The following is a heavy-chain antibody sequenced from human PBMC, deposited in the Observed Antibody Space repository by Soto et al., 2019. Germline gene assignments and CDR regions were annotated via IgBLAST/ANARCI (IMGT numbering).Heavy chain of an antibody. D-gene: IGHD1-1*01. J-gene: IGHJ4*02. Sequence: QVQLVQSGTEVKKPGASVKVSCKASGYIMTTYGVSWVRQAPGQGLEWVGWISAYNDHTNYGQKSQGRVTMTTDTSTSTAYMELRSLRSDDTAVYYCARGTYFDYWGQGTLVTVSS. CDR2: ISAYNDHT. CDR1: GYIMTTYG. CDR3: ARGTYFDY. V-gene: IGHV1-18*01.